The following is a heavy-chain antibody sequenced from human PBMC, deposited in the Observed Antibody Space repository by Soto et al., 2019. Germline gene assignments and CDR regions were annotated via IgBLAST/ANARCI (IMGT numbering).Heavy chain of an antibody. CDR1: GYTFSNFW. D-gene: IGHD6-13*01. CDR2: IYPGDHET. J-gene: IGHJ4*02. Sequence: GESLKISCQSSGYTFSNFWIGWVRQLPGKGIEWMGIIYPGDHETRYSPSFHGKVTISADRSINTAYLQWNSLEASDTAFYFCARSPRSSPYFDYWGQGALVTAPQ. CDR3: ARSPRSSPYFDY. V-gene: IGHV5-51*01.